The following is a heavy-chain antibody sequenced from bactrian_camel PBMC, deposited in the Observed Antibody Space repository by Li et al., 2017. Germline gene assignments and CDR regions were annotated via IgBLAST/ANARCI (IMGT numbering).Heavy chain of an antibody. J-gene: IGHJ4*01. D-gene: IGHD3*01. CDR1: KNAFRTYC. CDR3: AAQTSFYMSVWNDKRKYGH. CDR2: IDADGET. Sequence: HVQLVESGGGAVQAGGSLRLSCAASKNAFRTYCMGWIRQVSGQEREGVASIDADGETSYADSAKGRFTVSRDSGKNSVYLQMDGLKLEDTAMYYCAAQTSFYMSVWNDKRKYGHWGQGTQVTVS. V-gene: IGHV3S9*01.